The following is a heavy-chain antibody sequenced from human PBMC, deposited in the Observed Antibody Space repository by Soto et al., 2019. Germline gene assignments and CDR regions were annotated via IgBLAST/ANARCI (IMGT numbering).Heavy chain of an antibody. CDR1: GFTFSSYS. CDR3: ARPSREYSGNDYGY. D-gene: IGHD5-12*01. CDR2: ISSSSSYI. J-gene: IGHJ4*02. Sequence: PGGSLRLSCAASGFTFSSYSMNWVRQAPGKGLEWVSSISSSSSYIYYADPVKGRFTISRDNAKNSLYLQMNSLRAEDTAVYYCARPSREYSGNDYGYWGQXTLVTVSS. V-gene: IGHV3-21*01.